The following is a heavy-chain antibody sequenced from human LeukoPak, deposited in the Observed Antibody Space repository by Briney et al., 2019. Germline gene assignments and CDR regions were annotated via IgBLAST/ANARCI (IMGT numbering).Heavy chain of an antibody. Sequence: SETLSLTCTVSDDSITMYYWTWIRQPPGKGLEWIGYVDHTGSTNFNPSLNGRVSISRDTSKNLFSLRLRSVTAADTAVYFCARGRVSSSTWYSTYYYYFYMDVWGKGTAVTVSS. CDR2: VDHTGST. CDR3: ARGRVSSSTWYSTYYYYFYMDV. V-gene: IGHV4-59*01. D-gene: IGHD1-1*01. CDR1: DDSITMYY. J-gene: IGHJ6*03.